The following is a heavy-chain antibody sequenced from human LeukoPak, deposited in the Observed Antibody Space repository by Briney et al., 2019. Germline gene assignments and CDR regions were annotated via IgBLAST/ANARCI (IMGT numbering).Heavy chain of an antibody. CDR3: ARDKARGYDFRPQDH. CDR1: GFSLRDYS. Sequence: PGGSLRLSCAASGFSLRDYSMDWVRQAPGKGLEWVSSISSSSRYTFYVDSVKGRFTISRDNAKNSLYLQMNSLRVEDTAVYYCARDKARGYDFRPQDHWGQGTLVSVSS. CDR2: ISSSSRYT. D-gene: IGHD3-3*01. J-gene: IGHJ4*02. V-gene: IGHV3-21*01.